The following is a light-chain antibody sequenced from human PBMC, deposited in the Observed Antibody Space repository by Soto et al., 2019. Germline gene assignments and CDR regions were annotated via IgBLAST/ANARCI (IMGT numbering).Light chain of an antibody. J-gene: IGKJ4*01. CDR3: QKLNSYPLT. CDR1: QSISSY. CDR2: AAS. V-gene: IGKV1-39*01. Sequence: DIQITQSPSSLSASVGDRATITCRASQSISSYLNWYQQTQGKAPKLLIYAASSLQSGVPSRFSGSGSGTDFTLTISSLQPEDFETYYCQKLNSYPLTFGGGTKVDIK.